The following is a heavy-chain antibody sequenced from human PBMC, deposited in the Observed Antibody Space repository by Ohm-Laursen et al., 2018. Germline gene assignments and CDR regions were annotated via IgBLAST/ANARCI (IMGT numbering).Heavy chain of an antibody. CDR1: GGSISRQY. CDR2: IYYSGIT. V-gene: IGHV4-59*08. CDR3: ARHGTTWFYFDY. J-gene: IGHJ4*02. Sequence: TLSLTCTVSGGSISRQYWNWIRQPPGKGREWIGYIYYSGITKYNPSLNSRVTISVDTSKNQFSLNLSSVTAADTAVYYCARHGTTWFYFDYWGQGTLVTVSS. D-gene: IGHD6-13*01.